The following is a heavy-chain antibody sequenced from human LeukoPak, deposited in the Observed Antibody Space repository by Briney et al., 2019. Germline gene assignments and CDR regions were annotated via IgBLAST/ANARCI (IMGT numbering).Heavy chain of an antibody. CDR1: GFTFDSYG. Sequence: GGSLRLSCVASGFTFDSYGINWVRQAPGKGLEWVSSISSSSSYIYYADSVKGRFTISRDNAKNSVYLQMNSLRAEDTALYYCARAGLYNWNYEGTAYFDYWGQGTLVTVSS. J-gene: IGHJ4*02. CDR2: ISSSSSYI. D-gene: IGHD1-7*01. CDR3: ARAGLYNWNYEGTAYFDY. V-gene: IGHV3-21*04.